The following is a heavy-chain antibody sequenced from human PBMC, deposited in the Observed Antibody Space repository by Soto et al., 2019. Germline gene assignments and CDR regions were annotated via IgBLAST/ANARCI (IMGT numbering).Heavy chain of an antibody. CDR1: GFTFISYA. CDR2: ISYDGSNK. D-gene: IGHD2-21*02. V-gene: IGHV3-30*18. Sequence: GGSLRLSCAASGFTFISYAMSWVRQAPGKGLDCVAVISYDGSNKYYSDSVKGRFTISGDNSKNTLYLQMNSLGAEDTAVYYCAKTIVVVTAIPNTDAFDIWGQGTMVTVSS. J-gene: IGHJ3*02. CDR3: AKTIVVVTAIPNTDAFDI.